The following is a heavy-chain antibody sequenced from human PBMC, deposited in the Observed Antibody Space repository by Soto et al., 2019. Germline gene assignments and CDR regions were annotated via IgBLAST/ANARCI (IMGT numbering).Heavy chain of an antibody. J-gene: IGHJ6*02. CDR3: ARYSSNWFQTEGMDV. Sequence: SETLSLTCTVSGDSISSYYWNWIRQPAGKGLEWIGRIDASGSSNYNPSLKSRVTMSVDTSKKQFSLKVTSVTAADTAVYYCARYSSNWFQTEGMDVWGQGTTVTVSS. CDR2: IDASGSS. D-gene: IGHD6-13*01. V-gene: IGHV4-4*07. CDR1: GDSISSYY.